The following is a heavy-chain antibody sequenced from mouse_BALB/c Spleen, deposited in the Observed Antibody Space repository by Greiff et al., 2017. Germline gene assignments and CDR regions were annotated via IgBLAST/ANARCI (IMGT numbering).Heavy chain of an antibody. Sequence: QVQLKESGAELARPGASVKMSCKASGYTFTSYTMHWVKQRPGQGLEWIGYINPSSGYTNYNQKFKDKATLTADKSSSTAYMQLSSLTSEDSAVYYCARDDYDVAWFAYWGQGTLVTVSA. J-gene: IGHJ3*01. D-gene: IGHD2-4*01. CDR1: GYTFTSYT. V-gene: IGHV1-4*01. CDR2: INPSSGYT. CDR3: ARDDYDVAWFAY.